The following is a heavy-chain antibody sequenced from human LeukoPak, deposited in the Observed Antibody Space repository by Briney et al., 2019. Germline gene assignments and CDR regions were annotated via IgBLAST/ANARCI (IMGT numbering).Heavy chain of an antibody. J-gene: IGHJ4*02. CDR1: GFTFSSYG. Sequence: QAGGSLRLSCAASGFTFSSYGMHWVRQAPGKGLEWVAVIWYDGSNKYYADSVKGRFTISRDNSKNTLYLQMNSLRAEDTAVHYCAKEPYSGSQLLDYWGQGTLVTVSS. D-gene: IGHD1-26*01. CDR3: AKEPYSGSQLLDY. V-gene: IGHV3-33*06. CDR2: IWYDGSNK.